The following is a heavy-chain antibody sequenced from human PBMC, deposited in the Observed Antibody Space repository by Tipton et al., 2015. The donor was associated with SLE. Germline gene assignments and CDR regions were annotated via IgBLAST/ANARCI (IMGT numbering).Heavy chain of an antibody. D-gene: IGHD6-19*01. V-gene: IGHV3-48*03. Sequence: SLRLSCAASGFTFGSYEMSWIRQAPGKGLEWVSYISSSGSTIYYADSVKGRFTISRDNAKNSLYLQMNSLRAEDTAVYYCARELAVAGIIYWYFDLWGRGTLVTVSS. CDR2: ISSSGSTI. CDR1: GFTFGSYE. CDR3: ARELAVAGIIYWYFDL. J-gene: IGHJ2*01.